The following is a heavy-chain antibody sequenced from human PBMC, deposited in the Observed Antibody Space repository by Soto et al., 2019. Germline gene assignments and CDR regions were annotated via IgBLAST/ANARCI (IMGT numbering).Heavy chain of an antibody. CDR3: AKNPYYYDRRGYPPVY. J-gene: IGHJ4*02. D-gene: IGHD3-22*01. CDR1: GFTFSSYA. CDR2: ISGSGGST. V-gene: IGHV3-23*01. Sequence: GGSLRLSCAASGFTFSSYAMSWVRQAPGKGLEWVSAISGSGGSTYYADSVKGRFTVSRDNSKNTLYLQMNSLRAEDTAVYYCAKNPYYYDRRGYPPVYWGQGTLVTVCS.